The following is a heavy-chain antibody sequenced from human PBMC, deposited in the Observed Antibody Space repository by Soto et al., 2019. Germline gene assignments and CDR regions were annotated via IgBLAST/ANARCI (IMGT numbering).Heavy chain of an antibody. J-gene: IGHJ4*02. CDR3: ARSGCSGGSCYSYYFDY. CDR1: GYTFTTYG. CDR2: ISPYNGNT. Sequence: ASVKVSCKTSGYTFTTYGISWVRQAPGQGLEWMGWISPYNGNTKYAQKLQGRVTMTADTSTSTAYMDLRSLTSDDTAVYYCARSGCSGGSCYSYYFDYWGQGTLVTVSS. D-gene: IGHD2-15*01. V-gene: IGHV1-18*01.